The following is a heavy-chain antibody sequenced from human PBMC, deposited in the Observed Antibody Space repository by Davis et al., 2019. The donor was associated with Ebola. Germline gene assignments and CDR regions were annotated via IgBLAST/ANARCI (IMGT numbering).Heavy chain of an antibody. CDR3: AKDTSNIWFDI. D-gene: IGHD1-26*01. CDR2: HGTSADT. Sequence: PGGSLRLSCTASEFSFSIYAMSWVRQAPGKGLEWVSTHGTSADTYYADSVKGRFTISRDNSKNTLYLQMNGLRVEDTAIYYCAKDTSNIWFDIWGQGTNVTVSS. J-gene: IGHJ3*02. CDR1: EFSFSIYA. V-gene: IGHV3-23*01.